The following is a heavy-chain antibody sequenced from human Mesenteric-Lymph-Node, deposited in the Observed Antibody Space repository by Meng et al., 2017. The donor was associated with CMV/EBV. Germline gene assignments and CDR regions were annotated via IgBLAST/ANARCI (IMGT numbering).Heavy chain of an antibody. Sequence: WGAGPVTPSETLSLTCAVHGGSFSGYYWSWTRQPPGKGLEWIGEINHSGSTNYNPSLKSRVTISVDTSKNQFSLKLSSVTAADTAVYYCARHQRWLKSEGGFNYWGQGTLVTVSS. CDR1: GGSFSGYY. D-gene: IGHD4-23*01. CDR3: ARHQRWLKSEGGFNY. J-gene: IGHJ4*02. CDR2: INHSGST. V-gene: IGHV4-34*01.